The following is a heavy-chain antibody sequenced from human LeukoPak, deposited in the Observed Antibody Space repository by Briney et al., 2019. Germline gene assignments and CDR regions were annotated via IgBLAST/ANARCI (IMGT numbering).Heavy chain of an antibody. Sequence: PSETLSLTCTVSGGSISSCDYYWNWIPQPPGQDLDSIGYIYYSGSTYYNPSLKSRVTISVDTSKNQFSLKLSSVTAADTAVYYCARDSTGYSNPFDYWGQGTLVTVSS. V-gene: IGHV4-30-4*01. D-gene: IGHD3-9*01. CDR2: IYYSGST. CDR1: GGSISSCDYY. J-gene: IGHJ4*02. CDR3: ARDSTGYSNPFDY.